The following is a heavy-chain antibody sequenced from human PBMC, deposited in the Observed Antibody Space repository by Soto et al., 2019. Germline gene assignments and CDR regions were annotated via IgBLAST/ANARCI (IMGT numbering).Heavy chain of an antibody. CDR3: TRTFGQVGGYWFDP. Sequence: PGGSLRLSCAASGFTFSDHYMDWVRQAPGKGPEWVGRSRNKPEGYTTEYAASVKGRFTISRDESKHSLYLQMDSLKTEDTAVYYCTRTFGQVGGYWFDPRGQGTLVTVSS. D-gene: IGHD3-16*01. J-gene: IGHJ5*02. CDR1: GFTFSDHY. V-gene: IGHV3-72*01. CDR2: SRNKPEGYTT.